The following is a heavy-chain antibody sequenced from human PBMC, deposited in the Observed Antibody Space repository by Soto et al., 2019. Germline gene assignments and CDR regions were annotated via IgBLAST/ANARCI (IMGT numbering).Heavy chain of an antibody. J-gene: IGHJ4*02. CDR2: VFHTGNT. CDR1: GDSIRSDY. D-gene: IGHD1-20*01. Sequence: ASETLSLTCSVSGDSIRSDYWTWIRQPPGKGLQWIGYVFHTGNTNYNPSLKSRVTISEDASKNQVSLRLTSVTAADTAVYFCAREQYNWKIWGQGTLVTVSS. V-gene: IGHV4-59*01. CDR3: AREQYNWKI.